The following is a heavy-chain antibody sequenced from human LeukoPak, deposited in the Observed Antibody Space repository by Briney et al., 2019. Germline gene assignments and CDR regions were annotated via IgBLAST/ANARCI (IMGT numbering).Heavy chain of an antibody. D-gene: IGHD6-19*01. CDR3: ATRAGVAVGGTMADY. CDR1: GFTFSSHA. CDR2: ITGTGGGT. Sequence: GGSRGLSCTPSGFTFSSHAMTWVRQAPGKGLDWFSSITGTGGGTYYAESVKGRFTISRDNSKNTLYLQMNSLRADDTAIYYCATRAGVAVGGTMADYWGQGTLVTVSS. V-gene: IGHV3-23*01. J-gene: IGHJ4*02.